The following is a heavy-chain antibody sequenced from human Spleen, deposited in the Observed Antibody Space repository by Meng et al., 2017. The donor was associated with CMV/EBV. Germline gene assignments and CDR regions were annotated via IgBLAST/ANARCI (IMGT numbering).Heavy chain of an antibody. CDR2: IAFDGRNK. Sequence: ASGFAVSDYTMDWVRQAQGKGLEWVELIAFDGRNKEYSGSVEGRFTISRDKSRNTVYLQMNSLRPEDTAVYFCAREKDSNGPLFDSWGRGTLVTVSS. J-gene: IGHJ4*02. CDR3: AREKDSNGPLFDS. D-gene: IGHD3-22*01. CDR1: GFAVSDYT. V-gene: IGHV3-30-3*01.